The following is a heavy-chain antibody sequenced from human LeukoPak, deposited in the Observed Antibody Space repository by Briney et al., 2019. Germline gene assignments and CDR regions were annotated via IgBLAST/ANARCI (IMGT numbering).Heavy chain of an antibody. V-gene: IGHV1-58*01. CDR3: AADLLGYCSGGSCLVYPLLAFDI. D-gene: IGHD2-15*01. J-gene: IGHJ3*02. CDR2: TVVGSGNT. CDR1: GFTFTSSA. Sequence: GASVKVSKASGFTFTSSAVQWVRQARGQRLEWIGWTVVGSGNTNYAQKFQERVTITRDMSTSTAYMELSSLRSKDTAVYYCAADLLGYCSGGSCLVYPLLAFDIWGQGTMVTVSS.